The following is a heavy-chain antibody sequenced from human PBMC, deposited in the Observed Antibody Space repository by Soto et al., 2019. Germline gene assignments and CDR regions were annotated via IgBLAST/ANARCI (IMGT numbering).Heavy chain of an antibody. J-gene: IGHJ4*02. CDR3: ARVTGATTGPTDY. CDR1: GFTFSSYG. D-gene: IGHD1-26*01. Sequence: QVQLVESGGGVVQPGRSPRLSCAASGFTFSSYGMHWVRQAPGKGLEWVAVIWYDGSNKYYADSVKGRFTISRDNSKNTLYLQMNSLRAEDTAVYYCARVTGATTGPTDYWGQGTLVTVSS. CDR2: IWYDGSNK. V-gene: IGHV3-33*01.